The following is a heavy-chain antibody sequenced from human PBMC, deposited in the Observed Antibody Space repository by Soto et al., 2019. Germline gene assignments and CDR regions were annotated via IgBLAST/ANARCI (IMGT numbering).Heavy chain of an antibody. D-gene: IGHD6-19*01. CDR3: ATDPSPYSSGWYPRT. J-gene: IGHJ5*02. V-gene: IGHV1-69*08. CDR1: GGTFSSYT. Sequence: QVQLVQSGAEVKKPGSSVKVSCKASGGTFSSYTISWVRQAPGQGLEWMGRIIPILGIANYAQKFQGRVTITADKSTSTAYMELSSLRSEDTAVYYCATDPSPYSSGWYPRTWGQGTLVTVSS. CDR2: IIPILGIA.